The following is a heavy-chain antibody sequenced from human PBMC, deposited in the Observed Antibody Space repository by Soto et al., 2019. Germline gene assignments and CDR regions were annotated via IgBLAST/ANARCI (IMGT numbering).Heavy chain of an antibody. V-gene: IGHV3-15*01. Sequence: PGGSLRLSCAASGFTFNNAWVSWVRQAPGKGLEWVGRIKSNTDGGTTDYAAAVKDRFSISRDDSKNTLSLQMNSLTTEDTAVYYCTTDLRWESTPLDFWGQGSLVTVSS. D-gene: IGHD1-26*01. CDR2: IKSNTDGGTT. J-gene: IGHJ4*02. CDR3: TTDLRWESTPLDF. CDR1: GFTFNNAW.